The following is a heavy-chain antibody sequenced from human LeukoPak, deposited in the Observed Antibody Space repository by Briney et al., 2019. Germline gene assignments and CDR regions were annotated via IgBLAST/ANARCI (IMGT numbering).Heavy chain of an antibody. D-gene: IGHD3-22*01. J-gene: IGHJ4*02. CDR1: GFTFSSYA. Sequence: GGSLRLSCAASGFTFSSYAMSWVRQAPGKGLEWVSAISGSGGSTYYADSVKGRFTISRDNSKNTLHLQMNSLRAEDTAVYYCAKVPTYYYDSSGSGDWGQGTLVTVPS. CDR2: ISGSGGST. CDR3: AKVPTYYYDSSGSGD. V-gene: IGHV3-23*01.